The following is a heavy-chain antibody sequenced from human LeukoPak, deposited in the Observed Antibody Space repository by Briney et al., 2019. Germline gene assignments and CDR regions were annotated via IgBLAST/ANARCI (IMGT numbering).Heavy chain of an antibody. CDR1: GFTFSSYA. CDR2: ISGSGGST. J-gene: IGHJ4*02. D-gene: IGHD3-22*01. V-gene: IGHV3-23*01. CDR3: AKDRSYDSSGYPPPFDY. Sequence: GGSLRLSCAASGFTFSSYAMSWVRQAPGKGLEWVSAISGSGGSTYYADSVKGRFTISRDNSKNTLYLQMNNLRAEDTAVYYCAKDRSYDSSGYPPPFDYWGQGTLVTVSS.